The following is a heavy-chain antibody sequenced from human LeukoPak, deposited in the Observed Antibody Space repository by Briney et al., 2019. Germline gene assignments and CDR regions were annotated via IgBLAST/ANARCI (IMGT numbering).Heavy chain of an antibody. Sequence: PGESLKISCKGSGYSFTTYWIGWVRQMPGKGLEWMGINTRYSPSFQGQVTISADKSISTAYLQWSSLKASDTAMYYCARRRDERGYKDIFDIWGQGTMVTVSS. J-gene: IGHJ3*02. CDR1: GYSFTTYW. CDR2: NT. D-gene: IGHD5-18*01. V-gene: IGHV5-51*03. CDR3: ARRRDERGYKDIFDI.